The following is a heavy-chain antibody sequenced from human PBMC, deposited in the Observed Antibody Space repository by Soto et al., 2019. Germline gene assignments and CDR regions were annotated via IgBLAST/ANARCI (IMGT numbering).Heavy chain of an antibody. CDR2: ISAYNGNT. J-gene: IGHJ1*01. D-gene: IGHD3-10*01. Sequence: GASVKVSCKASGYTFTSYGISWVRQAPGQGLEWMGWISAYNGNTNYAQKLQGRVTMTTDTSTSTAYMELRSLRSDDTAVYYCARDAHTSELLSPAECFQHWGQGTLVTVSS. V-gene: IGHV1-18*01. CDR1: GYTFTSYG. CDR3: ARDAHTSELLSPAECFQH.